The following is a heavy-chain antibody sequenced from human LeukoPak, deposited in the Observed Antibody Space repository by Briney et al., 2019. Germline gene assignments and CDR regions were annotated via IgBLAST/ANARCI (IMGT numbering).Heavy chain of an antibody. CDR2: INHSGST. CDR3: ARWFGESHDAFDI. V-gene: IGHV4-34*01. J-gene: IGHJ3*02. D-gene: IGHD3-10*01. Sequence: SETLSLTCAVYGGSFSGYYWSWIRQPPGKGLEWIGEINHSGSTNYNPSLKSRVTISVDTSKNQFSLKLSSVTAADTAVYYCARWFGESHDAFDIWAKGQWSPSLQ. CDR1: GGSFSGYY.